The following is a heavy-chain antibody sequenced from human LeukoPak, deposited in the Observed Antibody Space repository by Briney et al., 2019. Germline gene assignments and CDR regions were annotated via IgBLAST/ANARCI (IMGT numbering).Heavy chain of an antibody. D-gene: IGHD1-26*01. Sequence: ASVTVSCTASGYTFTSYGISWVRQAPGQGLEWMGWISAYNGNTDYAQKLQGRVTMTTDTSTSTAYMELRSLRSDDTAVYYCARRRSGSYDYWGQGTLVTVSS. CDR3: ARRRSGSYDY. CDR2: ISAYNGNT. CDR1: GYTFTSYG. J-gene: IGHJ4*02. V-gene: IGHV1-18*01.